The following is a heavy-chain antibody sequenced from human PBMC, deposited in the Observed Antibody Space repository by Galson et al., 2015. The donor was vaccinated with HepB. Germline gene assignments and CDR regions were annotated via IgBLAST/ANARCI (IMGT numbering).Heavy chain of an antibody. V-gene: IGHV4-59*08. J-gene: IGHJ4*02. CDR2: IYYSGST. D-gene: IGHD3-3*01. Sequence: SETLSLTCTVSGGSISRYYWGWIRQPPGQGLEWIGYIYYSGSTNYNPSLKSRITISVDTSKNQFSLKLSSVTAADTAMYYCARLTPISAGHPPRYDYWGQGALVTVSS. CDR3: ARLTPISAGHPPRYDY. CDR1: GGSISRYY.